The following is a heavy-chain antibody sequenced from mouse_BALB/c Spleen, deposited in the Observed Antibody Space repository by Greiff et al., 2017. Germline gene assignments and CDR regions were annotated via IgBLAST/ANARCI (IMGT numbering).Heavy chain of an antibody. V-gene: IGHV5-6-3*01. CDR2: INSNGGST. Sequence: EVKLMESGGGLVQPGGSLKLSCAASGFTFSSYGMSWVRQTPDKRLELVATINSNGGSTYYPDSVKGRFTISRDNAKNTLYLQMSSLKSEDTAMYYCARYGSSSQAWFAYWGQGTLVTVSA. D-gene: IGHD1-1*01. CDR1: GFTFSSYG. J-gene: IGHJ3*01. CDR3: ARYGSSSQAWFAY.